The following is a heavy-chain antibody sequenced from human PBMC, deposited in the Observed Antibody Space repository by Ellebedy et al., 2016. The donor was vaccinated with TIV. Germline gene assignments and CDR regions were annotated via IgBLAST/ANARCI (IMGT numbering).Heavy chain of an antibody. CDR1: GFTFSSYA. V-gene: IGHV3-30-3*01. CDR2: ISYDGSNK. CDR3: ARVPVPAAMGLPLDY. D-gene: IGHD2-2*01. J-gene: IGHJ4*02. Sequence: GGSLRLSXAASGFTFSSYAMHWVRQAPGKGLEWVAVISYDGSNKYYADSVKGRFTISRDNSKNTLYLQMNSLRAEDTAVYYCARVPVPAAMGLPLDYWGQGTLVTVSS.